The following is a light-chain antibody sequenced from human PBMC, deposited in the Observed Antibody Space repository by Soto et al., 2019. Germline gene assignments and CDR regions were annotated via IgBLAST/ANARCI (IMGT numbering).Light chain of an antibody. V-gene: IGKV3-20*01. J-gene: IGKJ4*01. CDR2: DAS. CDR3: QQFSSYPLT. Sequence: VLTQSPGTLSLSPGERATRSWRASQTVRNNSFASYQQKPGQAPSLLIYDASSRATGIPDRFSGGGSGTAFTLTISRLEPEDFAVYYCQQFSSYPLTFGGGTKVDIK. CDR1: QTVRNNS.